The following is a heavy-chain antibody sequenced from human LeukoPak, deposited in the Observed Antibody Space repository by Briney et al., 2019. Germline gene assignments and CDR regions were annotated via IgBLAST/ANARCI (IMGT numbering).Heavy chain of an antibody. D-gene: IGHD6-13*01. CDR2: IYSGGST. CDR1: GFTFSSYE. J-gene: IGHJ4*02. CDR3: ARIAAAGTDFDY. Sequence: GGSLRLSCAASGFTFSSYEMNWVRQAPGKGLEWVSVIYSGGSTYYADSVKGRFTISRDNSKNTLYLQMNSLRAEDTAVYYCARIAAAGTDFDYWGQGTLVTVSS. V-gene: IGHV3-66*02.